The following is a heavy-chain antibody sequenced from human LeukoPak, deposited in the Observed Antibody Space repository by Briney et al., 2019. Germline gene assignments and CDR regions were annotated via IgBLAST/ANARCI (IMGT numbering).Heavy chain of an antibody. CDR1: GGSISSSSYY. CDR3: ARQVRGVINPIDY. D-gene: IGHD3-10*01. V-gene: IGHV4-39*01. Sequence: SETLSLTCTVSGGSISSSSYYWGWIRQPPGKGLEWLGSIYYSGSTYYNPSLKSRVTISVDTSKNQFSLKLSSVTAADTAVYYCARQVRGVINPIDYWGQGTLVTVSS. CDR2: IYYSGST. J-gene: IGHJ4*02.